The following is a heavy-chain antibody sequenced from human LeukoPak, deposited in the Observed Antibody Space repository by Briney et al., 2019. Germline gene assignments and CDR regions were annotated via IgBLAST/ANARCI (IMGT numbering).Heavy chain of an antibody. CDR2: IYTSGST. Sequence: SQILSLTCTVSGGSISSGSYYWSWIRQPAGKGLEWIGRIYTSGSTNYNPSLKSRVTISVDTSKNQFSLKLSSVTAADTAVYYCARGSVGAAIPFDPWGQGTLVTVSS. D-gene: IGHD2-2*02. V-gene: IGHV4-61*02. CDR1: GGSISSGSYY. CDR3: ARGSVGAAIPFDP. J-gene: IGHJ5*02.